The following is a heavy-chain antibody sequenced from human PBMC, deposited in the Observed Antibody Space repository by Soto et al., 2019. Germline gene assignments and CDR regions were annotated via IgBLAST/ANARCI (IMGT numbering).Heavy chain of an antibody. Sequence: TLSLTCTVSGGSISSGGYSWSWIRQHPGKGLEWIGYIYYSGSTYYNPSLKSRVTISVHTSKNQFSLKLSSVTAADTAVYYCARLVDTAMVIFDYWGQGTLVTVSS. J-gene: IGHJ4*02. CDR2: IYYSGST. CDR1: GGSISSGGYS. D-gene: IGHD5-18*01. V-gene: IGHV4-31*03. CDR3: ARLVDTAMVIFDY.